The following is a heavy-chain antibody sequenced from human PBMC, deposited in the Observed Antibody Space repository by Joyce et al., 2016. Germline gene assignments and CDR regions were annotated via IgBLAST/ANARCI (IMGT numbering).Heavy chain of an antibody. CDR2: MNPNRGNT. Sequence: VQLVQSGAEVKEPGASVKVSCKTSGYTFTTYDIFWVRQATGQGPEWMGWMNPNRGNTGYGEKFQGRVTMTRDTSIGTAFMEWSSLTSDDTAVYFCARGSTSTWFKYLQHWGQGTLVTVSS. D-gene: IGHD6-13*01. V-gene: IGHV1-8*01. CDR1: GYTFTTYD. J-gene: IGHJ1*01. CDR3: ARGSTSTWFKYLQH.